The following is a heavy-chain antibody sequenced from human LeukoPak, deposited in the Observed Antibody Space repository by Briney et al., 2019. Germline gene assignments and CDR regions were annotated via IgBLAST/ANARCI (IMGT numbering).Heavy chain of an antibody. CDR1: GGSISSSNW. CDR3: AREAGSGSYWDFDL. D-gene: IGHD3-10*01. J-gene: IGHJ2*01. CDR2: IYHSGST. V-gene: IGHV4-4*02. Sequence: PSETLSLTCAVSGGSISSSNWWSWVRQPPGKGLEWIGEIYHSGSTNYNPSLKSRVTISVDKSKNQFSLKLSSVTAADTAVYYCAREAGSGSYWDFDLWGRGTLVTVSS.